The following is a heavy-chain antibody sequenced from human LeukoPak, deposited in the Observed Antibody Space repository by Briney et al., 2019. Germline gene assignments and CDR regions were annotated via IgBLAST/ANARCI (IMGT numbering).Heavy chain of an antibody. D-gene: IGHD4-17*01. CDR3: ARGSTHDYGDYDFDY. J-gene: IGHJ4*02. CDR2: ISAYNGTT. V-gene: IGHV1-18*01. Sequence: ASVKVSCKASGYTFTSYGISWVRQAPGQVLEWMGWISAYNGTTNYAQKLQGRVTMTTDTSTSTAYMELRSLRSDDTAVYYCARGSTHDYGDYDFDYWGQGTLVTVSS. CDR1: GYTFTSYG.